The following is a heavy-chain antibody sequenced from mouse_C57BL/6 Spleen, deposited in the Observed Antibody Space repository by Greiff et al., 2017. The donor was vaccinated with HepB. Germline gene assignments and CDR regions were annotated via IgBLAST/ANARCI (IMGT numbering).Heavy chain of an antibody. CDR3: ARGGLSTGRFDY. CDR1: SYTFTSYW. CDR2: INPSNGGT. Sequence: QVQLQQPGTELVKPGASVKLSCKASSYTFTSYWMHWVKQRPGQGLEWIGNINPSNGGTNYNEKFKSKATLTVDKSSSTAYMQLSSLTSEDSAVYYCARGGLSTGRFDYWGQGTTLTVSS. J-gene: IGHJ2*01. D-gene: IGHD4-1*01. V-gene: IGHV1-53*01.